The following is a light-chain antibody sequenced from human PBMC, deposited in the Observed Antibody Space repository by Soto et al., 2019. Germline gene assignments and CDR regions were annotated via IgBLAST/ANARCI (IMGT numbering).Light chain of an antibody. CDR1: SSNIENNA. Sequence: QSVLTQPPSVSEAPRQRVTISCSGRSSNIENNAVNWYQQLPGKAPKLLIYYDDLLPSGVSDRFSGSKSGTSASLAISGLQSEDEADYYCAAWDDSLNGHVFGTGTKVTVL. J-gene: IGLJ1*01. CDR2: YDD. V-gene: IGLV1-36*01. CDR3: AAWDDSLNGHV.